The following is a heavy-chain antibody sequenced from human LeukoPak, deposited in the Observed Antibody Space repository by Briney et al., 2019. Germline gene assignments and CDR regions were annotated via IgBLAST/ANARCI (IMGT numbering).Heavy chain of an antibody. CDR2: ISSNGGST. D-gene: IGHD2-2*01. CDR3: ARVAAIAGWFDY. Sequence: GGSLRLSCAASGFTFSSYAMHWVRQAPGKGLEYVSAISSNGGSTYYANSAKGRFTISRDNSKNTLYLQMGRLRAEDMDVYYCARVAAIAGWFDYWGQGTLVTVSS. J-gene: IGHJ4*02. V-gene: IGHV3-64*01. CDR1: GFTFSSYA.